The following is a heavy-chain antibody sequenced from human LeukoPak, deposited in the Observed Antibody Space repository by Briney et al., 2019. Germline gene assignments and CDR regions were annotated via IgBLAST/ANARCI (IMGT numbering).Heavy chain of an antibody. V-gene: IGHV4-31*03. Sequence: ASETLSLTCTVSGGSISSGPYYWIWIRQHPGKGLEWIGYITYSGNTYYYPALNSRVTVSLDTSKTQFSLKLSSVTAADTAVYYCARIAYDALDSYYYGMDVWGQGTTVTVSS. J-gene: IGHJ6*02. D-gene: IGHD3-3*01. CDR1: GGSISSGPYY. CDR2: ITYSGNT. CDR3: ARIAYDALDSYYYGMDV.